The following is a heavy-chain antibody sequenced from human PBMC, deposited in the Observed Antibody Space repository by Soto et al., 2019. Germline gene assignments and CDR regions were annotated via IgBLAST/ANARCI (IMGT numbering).Heavy chain of an antibody. D-gene: IGHD3-10*01. Sequence: EVQLLESGGGLVQPGGSLRLSCAASGFTFNNYAMTWVRQAPGKGLAWVSAISGGGDTTSSADSVKGRFTVSRDGPKNPLNLQMSSLRAEDTALYYCAKGRGGSGSLTPRVDFWGQGTLVTVSS. CDR2: ISGGGDTT. V-gene: IGHV3-23*01. CDR3: AKGRGGSGSLTPRVDF. CDR1: GFTFNNYA. J-gene: IGHJ4*02.